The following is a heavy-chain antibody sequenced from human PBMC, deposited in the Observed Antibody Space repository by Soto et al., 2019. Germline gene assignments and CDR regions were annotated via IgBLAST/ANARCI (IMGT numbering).Heavy chain of an antibody. J-gene: IGHJ6*02. Sequence: QVQLVQSGAEVKKPGSSVKVSCKASGGTFSSYAISWVRQAPGQGLEWMGGIIPIFGTANYAQKFQGRVTITADESTSTAYMEQSSLRSEDTAVYYCARDPREVVVAAFYYYYGMDAWGQGTKVTVSS. D-gene: IGHD2-15*01. CDR1: GGTFSSYA. V-gene: IGHV1-69*01. CDR3: ARDPREVVVAAFYYYYGMDA. CDR2: IIPIFGTA.